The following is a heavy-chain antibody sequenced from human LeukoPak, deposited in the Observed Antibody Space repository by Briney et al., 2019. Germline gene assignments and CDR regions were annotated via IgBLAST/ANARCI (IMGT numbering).Heavy chain of an antibody. J-gene: IGHJ4*02. CDR2: ISTTGSTI. V-gene: IGHV3-48*03. Sequence: PGGSLRPSCAASGFTFGGHEMNWVRQAPGKGLEWLSYISTTGSTIYYADSVKGRFTISRDNAKNSLYLQMNSLRVEDTAVYYCARADPYGDSTPDFWGQGTPVTVSS. CDR3: ARADPYGDSTPDF. CDR1: GFTFGGHE. D-gene: IGHD4-17*01.